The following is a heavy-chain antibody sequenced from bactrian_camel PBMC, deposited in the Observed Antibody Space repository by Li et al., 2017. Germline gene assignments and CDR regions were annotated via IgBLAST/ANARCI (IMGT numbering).Heavy chain of an antibody. Sequence: QLVESGGGLVQPGESLRLSCVASGITFSRHDMSWVRQAPGKEVEWVAGITSLPSLFRAASYADPVMGRFTSSRDNAKNTLTLQMDNLKPEDTAMYYCAARYSGFSGCYSDSLDIDQFNYWGQGTQVTVST. CDR2: ITSLPSLFRAA. CDR1: GITFSRHD. CDR3: AARYSGFSGCYSDSLDIDQFNY. D-gene: IGHD1*01. J-gene: IGHJ4*01. V-gene: IGHV3S6*01.